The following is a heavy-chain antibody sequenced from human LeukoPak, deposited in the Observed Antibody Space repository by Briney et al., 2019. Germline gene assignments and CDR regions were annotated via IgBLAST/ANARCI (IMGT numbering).Heavy chain of an antibody. D-gene: IGHD3-10*01. Sequence: KASEPLSLTCAVYGGSLSAYYWTWIRQPPGEGLEWIGEINHGGSTNYNPSLKSRVTISVDTSKNQFSLKLSSVTAADTAVYYCARVTESYGSGRRHNYYYYYMDVWGKGTTVTISS. V-gene: IGHV4-34*01. J-gene: IGHJ6*03. CDR3: ARVTESYGSGRRHNYYYYYMDV. CDR2: INHGGST. CDR1: GGSLSAYY.